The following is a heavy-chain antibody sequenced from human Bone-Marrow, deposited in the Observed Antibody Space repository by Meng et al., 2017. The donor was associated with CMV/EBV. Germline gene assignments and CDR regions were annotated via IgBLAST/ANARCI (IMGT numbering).Heavy chain of an antibody. D-gene: IGHD6-19*01. Sequence: GGSLRLSCAMSGFTLSSYGMHWVRQAPGKGLEWVAFIRDDGSNTYYADSVKGRFTISRDNAKNSLYLQMNSLRAEDTAVYYCAREWLEVFDYWGQGTLVTVSS. V-gene: IGHV3-30*02. J-gene: IGHJ4*02. CDR2: IRDDGSNT. CDR1: GFTLSSYG. CDR3: AREWLEVFDY.